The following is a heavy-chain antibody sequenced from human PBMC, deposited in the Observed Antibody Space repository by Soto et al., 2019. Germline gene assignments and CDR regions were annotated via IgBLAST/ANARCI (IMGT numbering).Heavy chain of an antibody. Sequence: EVQLVESGGGLVQPGGSLRLSCAASGFTFSTYWMSWVRQAPGKGLEWVANIRQDGSEKYYVDSVRGRFTISRDTAKNSLYLQMNSLRAEDTAVYYCAREQGNFDCWGQGTLVTVSS. CDR2: IRQDGSEK. V-gene: IGHV3-7*01. J-gene: IGHJ4*02. CDR1: GFTFSTYW. CDR3: AREQGNFDC.